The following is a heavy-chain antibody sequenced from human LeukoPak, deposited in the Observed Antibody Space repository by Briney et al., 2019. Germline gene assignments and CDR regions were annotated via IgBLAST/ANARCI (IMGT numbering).Heavy chain of an antibody. CDR1: GYTFTGYY. J-gene: IGHJ5*02. Sequence: SVKVSCKASGYTFTGYYMHWVRQAPGQGLEWMGWINPNSGGTNYAQKFQGRVTMTRDTSISTVYMELSRLRSDDTAVYYCARDPLYDYDSRSWFDPWGQGTLVTVSS. CDR2: INPNSGGT. CDR3: ARDPLYDYDSRSWFDP. V-gene: IGHV1-2*02. D-gene: IGHD3-3*01.